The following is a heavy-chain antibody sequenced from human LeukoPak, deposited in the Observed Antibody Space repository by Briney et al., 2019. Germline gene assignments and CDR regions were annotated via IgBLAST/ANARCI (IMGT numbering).Heavy chain of an antibody. V-gene: IGHV3-23*01. Sequence: QPGGPLRLSCAASGFTFSSYAMSWVRQAPGKGLEWVSAISGSGGSTYYADSVKGRFTISRDNSKNTLYLQMNSLRAEDTAVYYCAKLWYYDSSPCFSYWGQGTLVTASS. D-gene: IGHD3-22*01. CDR1: GFTFSSYA. J-gene: IGHJ4*02. CDR2: ISGSGGST. CDR3: AKLWYYDSSPCFSY.